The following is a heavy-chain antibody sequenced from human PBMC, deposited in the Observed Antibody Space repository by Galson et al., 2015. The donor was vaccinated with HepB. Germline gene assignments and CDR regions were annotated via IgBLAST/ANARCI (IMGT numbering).Heavy chain of an antibody. Sequence: SLRLSCAASGFTFSSYWMHWVRQAPGKGLVWVSRINSDGSSTSYADSVKGRFTISRDNAKNTLYLQMNSLRAEDTAVYYCATGDGYNVLYFGYWGQGTLVTVAS. J-gene: IGHJ4*02. CDR1: GFTFSSYW. CDR3: ATGDGYNVLYFGY. D-gene: IGHD5-24*01. V-gene: IGHV3-74*01. CDR2: INSDGSST.